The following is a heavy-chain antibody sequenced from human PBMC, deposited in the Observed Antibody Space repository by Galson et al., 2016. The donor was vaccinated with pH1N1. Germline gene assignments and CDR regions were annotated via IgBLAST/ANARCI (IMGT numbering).Heavy chain of an antibody. J-gene: IGHJ4*02. V-gene: IGHV5-51*01. Sequence: SGAEVKQPGESLKISCQDSGYSFSSYWVAWVRQMPGKGLEWMAIMYPDDSDIKYSPSFEGQVTISADKSISTAYLQWSSLKASDTAMYYCARYSGSFFFDYWGQETLVTVSS. D-gene: IGHD1-26*01. CDR2: MYPDDSDI. CDR1: GYSFSSYW. CDR3: ARYSGSFFFDY.